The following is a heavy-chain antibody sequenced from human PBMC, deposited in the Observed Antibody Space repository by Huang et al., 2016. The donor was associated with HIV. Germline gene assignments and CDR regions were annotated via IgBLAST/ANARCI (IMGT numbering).Heavy chain of an antibody. CDR3: ARASWYEPRSWYFGL. D-gene: IGHD6-13*01. Sequence: QVQLQQWGAGLLKPSETMSFTCAVYGGSVSGHYWSWIRQPPGKGLEWIAEINDNGYTNYNPSLKSRVTISVHTSRNQFSLKLNSVTAADAAVYYCARASWYEPRSWYFGLWGRGTLVTVSS. V-gene: IGHV4-34*01. CDR2: INDNGYT. CDR1: GGSVSGHY. J-gene: IGHJ2*01.